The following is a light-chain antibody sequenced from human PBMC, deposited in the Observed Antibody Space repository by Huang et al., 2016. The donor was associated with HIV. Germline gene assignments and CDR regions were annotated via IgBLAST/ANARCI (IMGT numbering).Light chain of an antibody. CDR3: QQYNNWPPWT. CDR1: QSVSSN. CDR2: GAS. V-gene: IGKV3-15*01. Sequence: EIVMTQSPATLSVSPGESATLSCRASQSVSSNLAWYQHKPGQAPRLLIYGASTRATGIPARFGGSGSGTEFTLTISSLQSEDFAVYYCQQYNNWPPWTFGQGTNVEIK. J-gene: IGKJ1*01.